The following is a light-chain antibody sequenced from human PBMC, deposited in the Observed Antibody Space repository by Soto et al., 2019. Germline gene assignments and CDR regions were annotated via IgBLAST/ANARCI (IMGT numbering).Light chain of an antibody. J-gene: IGKJ1*01. CDR3: QEYNSYSWT. CDR2: DAS. Sequence: DIQLTQSPSTLSAAVGDSVNSXCRASQELRNLLAWYQQTTGEAQKPLISDASSLESGGPSRFSGSGSETEFTRTISSLQPDDSATYYGQEYNSYSWTFGQGTKVDI. V-gene: IGKV1-5*01. CDR1: QELRNL.